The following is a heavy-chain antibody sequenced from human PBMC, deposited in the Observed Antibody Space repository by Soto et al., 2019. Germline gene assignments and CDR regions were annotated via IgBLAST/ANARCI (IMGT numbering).Heavy chain of an antibody. CDR3: ARDHIPCGDTYYGMDV. Sequence: QVQLVESGGGVVQPGRSLRLSCAASGFTFSSYGMHWVRQAPGKGLMWVAVIWYDGSNKYYADSVKGRFTISRDNSKNTLYVQMSSLRVEDTAVSYCARDHIPCGDTYYGMDVWGQGTTVCASS. D-gene: IGHD4-17*01. CDR1: GFTFSSYG. V-gene: IGHV3-33*01. CDR2: IWYDGSNK. J-gene: IGHJ6*02.